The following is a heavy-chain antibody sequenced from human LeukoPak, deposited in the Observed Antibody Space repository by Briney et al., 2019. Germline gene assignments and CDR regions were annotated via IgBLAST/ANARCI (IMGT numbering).Heavy chain of an antibody. CDR2: IISTGSST. CDR1: GFTFSTYT. D-gene: IGHD6-19*01. Sequence: PGGSLRLSCAASGFTFSTYTMNWVRQAPGKGLEWVSSIISTGSSTYYTDSVKGRFTISRDNAKNSLYLQMNSLRAEDTAVYYCARDLTFSGWFEDYWGQGTLVTVSS. CDR3: ARDLTFSGWFEDY. V-gene: IGHV3-48*01. J-gene: IGHJ4*02.